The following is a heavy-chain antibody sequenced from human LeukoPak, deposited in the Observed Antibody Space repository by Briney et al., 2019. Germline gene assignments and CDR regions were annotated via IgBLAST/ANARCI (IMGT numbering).Heavy chain of an antibody. V-gene: IGHV4-4*07. CDR3: ARETEYRDSKYSHYYMDV. D-gene: IGHD4-17*01. J-gene: IGHJ6*03. Sequence: SETLSLTCAVSSGSISSYYWSWIRQPAGKGLEWIGRIYTTGATNYNPSLKSRVAISLDTSNSQFSLKLSSMTAADTAVYYCARETEYRDSKYSHYYMDVWGKGTTVTVSS. CDR1: SGSISSYY. CDR2: IYTTGAT.